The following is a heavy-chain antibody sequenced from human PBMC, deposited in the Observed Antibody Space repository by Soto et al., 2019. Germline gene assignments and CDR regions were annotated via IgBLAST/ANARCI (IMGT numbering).Heavy chain of an antibody. CDR2: INHSGST. J-gene: IGHJ5*02. V-gene: IGHV4-34*01. CDR1: GGSFSGYY. Sequence: SETLSLTCAVYGGSFSGYYWSWIRQPPGKGLEWIGEINHSGSTNYNPSLKSRVTISVDTSKNQFSLKLSSVTAADTAVYYCAARVRRVTGLTVYNWFDPWGQGTLVTVSS. D-gene: IGHD3-10*01. CDR3: AARVRRVTGLTVYNWFDP.